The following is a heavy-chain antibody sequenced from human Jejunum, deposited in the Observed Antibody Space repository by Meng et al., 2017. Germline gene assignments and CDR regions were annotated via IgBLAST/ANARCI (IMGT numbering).Heavy chain of an antibody. CDR1: GLTFSNYG. V-gene: IGHV3-30*18. CDR3: AKATGKTFDY. J-gene: IGHJ4*02. CDR2: ISDDESYK. D-gene: IGHD1-14*01. Sequence: QVQLVESGGGVVQPGRSLRLSCAASGLTFSNYGMHWVRQAPGKGLEWVAVISDDESYKNYADSAKGRFTISRDNSKNILYLQMNSLRTEDTAVFYCAKATGKTFDYWGQGTLVTVSS.